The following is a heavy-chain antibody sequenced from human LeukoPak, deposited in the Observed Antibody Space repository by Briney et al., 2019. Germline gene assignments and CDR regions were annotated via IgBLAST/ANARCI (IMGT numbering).Heavy chain of an antibody. D-gene: IGHD6-13*01. V-gene: IGHV5-51*01. J-gene: IGHJ6*02. CDR3: ARHEVAAADFYYYYGMDV. CDR2: IYPGDSDT. CDR1: GYSFTSYW. Sequence: GESLKISCKGSGYSFTSYWIGWVRQMPGKGLEWMGIIYPGDSDTRYGPSFQGQVTISADKSISTAYLQWSSLKASDTAMYYCARHEVAAADFYYYYGMDVWGQGTTVTVSS.